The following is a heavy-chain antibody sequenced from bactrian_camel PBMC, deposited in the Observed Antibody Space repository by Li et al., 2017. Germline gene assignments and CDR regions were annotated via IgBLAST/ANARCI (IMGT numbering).Heavy chain of an antibody. V-gene: IGHV3S6*01. CDR1: GYAYRQYC. CDR2: IYNVGDST. Sequence: HVQLVESGGGSVQAGGSLKLTCVAFGYAYRQYCMGWVRQAPGKGLEWVSTIYNVGDSTYYADSVKGRFTISKDNAKNTLYLQMNSLKPEDTARYYCTVSTHRLVFVYWGQGTQVTVS. CDR3: TVSTHRLVFVY. D-gene: IGHD4*01. J-gene: IGHJ4*01.